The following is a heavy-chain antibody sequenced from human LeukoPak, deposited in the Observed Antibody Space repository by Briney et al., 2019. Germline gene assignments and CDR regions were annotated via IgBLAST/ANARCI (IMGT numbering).Heavy chain of an antibody. J-gene: IGHJ4*02. CDR3: ARHSYGGNSVD. CDR2: IYYGGST. V-gene: IGHV4-59*08. CDR1: GGSISSYY. Sequence: SETLSLTCTVSGGSISSYYWSWIRQPPGKGLEWIGYIYYGGSTNYNPSLKSRVTISVDTSKNQFSLKLSSVTAADTAVYYCARHSYGGNSVDWGQGTLVTVSS. D-gene: IGHD4-23*01.